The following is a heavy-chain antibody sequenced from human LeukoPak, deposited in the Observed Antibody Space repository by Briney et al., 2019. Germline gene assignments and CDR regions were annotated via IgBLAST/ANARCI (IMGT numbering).Heavy chain of an antibody. D-gene: IGHD6-13*01. CDR1: GFTFSSYA. J-gene: IGHJ4*02. CDR3: ARSSSWYDY. Sequence: PGGSLRLSCAASGFTFSSYAMHWVRQAPGKGLEYVSAINSNGGSTYYANSVKGRFTISRDNSKNTLYLQVGSLRAEDMAVYYCARSSSWYDYWGQGTLVTVSS. V-gene: IGHV3-64*01. CDR2: INSNGGST.